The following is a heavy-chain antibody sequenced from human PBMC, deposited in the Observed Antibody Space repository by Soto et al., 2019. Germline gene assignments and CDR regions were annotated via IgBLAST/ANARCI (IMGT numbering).Heavy chain of an antibody. CDR3: ARDGTVTGTEKWLDP. CDR1: GYTFTTYG. D-gene: IGHD1-7*01. Sequence: QVQLVQSGAEVKKPGASVKVSCKASGYTFTTYGISWVRQAPGLGLGRMGRISVYNGKTNYAQKVQGRVTMTTDTSRSTAYMDLRSRRYDDTAAYYCARDGTVTGTEKWLDPWGQGTVVTVSS. V-gene: IGHV1-18*01. CDR2: ISVYNGKT. J-gene: IGHJ5*02.